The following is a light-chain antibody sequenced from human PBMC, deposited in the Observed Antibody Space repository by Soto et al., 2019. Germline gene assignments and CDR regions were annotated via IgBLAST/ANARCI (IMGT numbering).Light chain of an antibody. CDR1: QSVSIN. CDR3: QQYNNWPLT. V-gene: IGKV3D-15*01. CDR2: AGS. J-gene: IGKJ4*01. Sequence: IVLTQSPATPSFSPGGRVTLCCRASQSVSINLAWYQHKPGQAPRLLIHAGSTRATGIPARFSGSGSGTEFTLTISSLQSEDFAVYYCQQYNNWPLTFGGGTKVDNK.